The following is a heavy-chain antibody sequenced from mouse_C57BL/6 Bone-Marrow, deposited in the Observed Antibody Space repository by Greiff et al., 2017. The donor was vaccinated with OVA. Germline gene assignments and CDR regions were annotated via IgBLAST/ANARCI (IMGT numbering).Heavy chain of an antibody. CDR3: ARRYGSSYWYFDV. J-gene: IGHJ1*03. Sequence: QVQLKQSGAELVRPGASVKLSCKASGYTFTDYYINWVKQRPGQGLEWIARIYPGSGNTYYNEKFKGKATLTAEKSSSTAYMQLSSLTSEDSAVYFCARRYGSSYWYFDVWGTGTTVTVSS. V-gene: IGHV1-76*01. CDR2: IYPGSGNT. D-gene: IGHD1-1*01. CDR1: GYTFTDYY.